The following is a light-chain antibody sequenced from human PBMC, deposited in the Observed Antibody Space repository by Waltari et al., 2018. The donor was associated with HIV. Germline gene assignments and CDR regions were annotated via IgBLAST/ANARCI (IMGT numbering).Light chain of an antibody. CDR2: EVN. V-gene: IGLV2-14*01. CDR3: SSYTTNSTPEV. J-gene: IGLJ2*01. CDR1: STEVSFYNY. Sequence: QSALTQPASVSGSSGQSITIPCTVTSTEVSFYNYVSWYQLPPGKAPKLIIYEVNYRPSGVSNRFSGSKSGNTASLTISGLQAEDEAYYYCSSYTTNSTPEVFGAGTKLTVL.